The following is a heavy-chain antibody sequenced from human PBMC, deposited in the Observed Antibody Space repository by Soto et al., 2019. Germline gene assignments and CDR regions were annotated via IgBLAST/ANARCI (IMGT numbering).Heavy chain of an antibody. Sequence: ASVKVSCKASGGTFSSYAISWVRQAPGQGLEWMGGIIPIFGTANYAQKFQGRVTITADESTSTAYMELSSLRSEDTAVYYCARFSSGWSGYYYYGMDVWGQGTTVTVSS. CDR2: IIPIFGTA. D-gene: IGHD6-19*01. V-gene: IGHV1-69*13. CDR1: GGTFSSYA. CDR3: ARFSSGWSGYYYYGMDV. J-gene: IGHJ6*02.